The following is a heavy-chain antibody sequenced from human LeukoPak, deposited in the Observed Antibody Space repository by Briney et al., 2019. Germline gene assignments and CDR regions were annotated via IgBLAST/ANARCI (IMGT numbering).Heavy chain of an antibody. Sequence: SSETLSLTCTVSGGSISSHYWSWIRQPPGKGLEWIGYIYYSGSTNYNPSLKSRVTISVDTSKNQFSLKLSSVTAADTAVYYCARGKYYYDSSGYYPEITKYYFDYWGQGTLVTVSS. D-gene: IGHD3-22*01. V-gene: IGHV4-59*11. CDR1: GGSISSHY. CDR3: ARGKYYYDSSGYYPEITKYYFDY. J-gene: IGHJ4*02. CDR2: IYYSGST.